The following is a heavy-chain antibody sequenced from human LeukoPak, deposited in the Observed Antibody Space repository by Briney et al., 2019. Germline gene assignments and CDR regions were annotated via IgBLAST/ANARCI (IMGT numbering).Heavy chain of an antibody. J-gene: IGHJ4*02. V-gene: IGHV4-34*01. CDR1: GGSFSGYY. CDR2: INHSGST. CDR3: ARVRTNSGLPDY. Sequence: SETLSLTCAVYGGSFSGYYWSWIRQPSGKGLEWIGEINHSGSTNYNPSLKSRVTISVDTSKNQFSLKLSSVTAADTAVYYCARVRTNSGLPDYWGQGTLVTVSS. D-gene: IGHD5-12*01.